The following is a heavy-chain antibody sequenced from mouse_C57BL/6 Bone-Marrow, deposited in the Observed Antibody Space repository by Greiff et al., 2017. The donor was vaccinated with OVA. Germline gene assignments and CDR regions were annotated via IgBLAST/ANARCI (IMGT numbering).Heavy chain of an antibody. Sequence: QVQLKQPGAELVKPGASVKLSCKASGYTFTSYWMHWVKQRPGQGLEWIGMIHPNSGSTNYNEKFKSKATLTVDKSSSTAYMQLSSLTSEDSAVYYCAVDGYYWYFDVWGTGTTVTVSS. CDR2: IHPNSGST. CDR1: GYTFTSYW. J-gene: IGHJ1*03. CDR3: AVDGYYWYFDV. V-gene: IGHV1-64*01. D-gene: IGHD2-3*01.